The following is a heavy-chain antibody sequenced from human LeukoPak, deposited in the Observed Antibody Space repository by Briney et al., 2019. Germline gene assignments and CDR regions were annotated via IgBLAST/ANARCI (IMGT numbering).Heavy chain of an antibody. J-gene: IGHJ6*04. D-gene: IGHD3-10*02. V-gene: IGHV3-74*01. Sequence: GGSLRLSCAASGFTFSSYWMHWVRQAPGKGLVWVSRINSGGSSTTYADSVKGRFTISRDNAKNSLYLQMNSLRAEDTAVHYCAELGITMIGGVWGKGTTVTISS. CDR2: INSGGSST. CDR1: GFTFSSYW. CDR3: AELGITMIGGV.